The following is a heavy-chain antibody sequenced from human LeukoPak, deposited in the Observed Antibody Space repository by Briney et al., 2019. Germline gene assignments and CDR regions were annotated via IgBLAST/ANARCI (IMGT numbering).Heavy chain of an antibody. D-gene: IGHD2-15*01. J-gene: IGHJ4*02. V-gene: IGHV1-18*04. CDR2: ISAYNGNT. CDR3: ARCTGGGSCYGVRY. CDR1: GYTFTSYY. Sequence: ASVKVSCKASGYTFTSYYMHWVRQAPGQGLEWMGWISAYNGNTNYAQKPQGRVTMTTDTSTSTAYMELRSLRSDDTAVYYCARCTGGGSCYGVRYWGQGTLVTVSS.